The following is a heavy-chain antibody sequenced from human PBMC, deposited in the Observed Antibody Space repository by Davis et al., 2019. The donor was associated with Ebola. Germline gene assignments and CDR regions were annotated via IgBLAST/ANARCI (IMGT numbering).Heavy chain of an antibody. D-gene: IGHD3-10*01. CDR3: AREDGSGSYGARY. CDR2: IKQDGSEK. V-gene: IGHV3-7*01. CDR1: GFTFSSYW. J-gene: IGHJ4*02. Sequence: PGGSLRLSCAASGFTFSSYWMSWVRQAPGKGLEWVANIKQDGSEKYYVDSVKGRFTISRDNAKNSLYLQMNSLRAEDTAVYYCAREDGSGSYGARYWGQGTLVTVSS.